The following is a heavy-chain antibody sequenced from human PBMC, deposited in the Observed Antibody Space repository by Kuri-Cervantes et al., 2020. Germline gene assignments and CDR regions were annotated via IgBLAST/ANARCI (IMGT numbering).Heavy chain of an antibody. J-gene: IGHJ4*02. CDR1: GYSFTSYW. V-gene: IGHV5-51*01. D-gene: IGHD3-16*01. Sequence: GESLKISCKGSGYSFTSYWIGWVRQMPGKGLEWMGIIYPGDSDTKYSPSFQDHVTISADKSINTAYLQRSSLKASDTAIYYCARRGSYNFDFWGQGTLVTVSS. CDR3: ARRGSYNFDF. CDR2: IYPGDSDT.